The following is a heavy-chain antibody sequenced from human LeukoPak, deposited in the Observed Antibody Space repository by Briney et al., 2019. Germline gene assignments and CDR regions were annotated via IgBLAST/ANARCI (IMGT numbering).Heavy chain of an antibody. Sequence: ASVKVSCKASGYTFTDYSMHWVRQAPGQGLEWMGWISPNIGATNYAQNFQGRVTMTRDTSISTAYMELSRLGPADTAVYYCATSRVRLYYFDLWGQGTLVTVSS. V-gene: IGHV1-2*02. D-gene: IGHD5/OR15-5a*01. CDR3: ATSRVRLYYFDL. CDR1: GYTFTDYS. CDR2: ISPNIGAT. J-gene: IGHJ4*02.